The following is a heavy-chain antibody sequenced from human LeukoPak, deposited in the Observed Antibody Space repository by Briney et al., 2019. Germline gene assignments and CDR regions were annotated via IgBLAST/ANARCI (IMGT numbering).Heavy chain of an antibody. J-gene: IGHJ4*02. CDR1: GFTFSSYW. Sequence: GGSLRLSCAASGFTFSSYWMHWVRQAPGKGLVWVSRINSDGSSTSYADSVKGRFTISRDNAKNTLYLQMNSLRAEDTVVYYCARSPPYSGTWDYFDYWGQGTLSPSPQ. V-gene: IGHV3-74*01. CDR2: INSDGSST. CDR3: ARSPPYSGTWDYFDY. D-gene: IGHD4-23*01.